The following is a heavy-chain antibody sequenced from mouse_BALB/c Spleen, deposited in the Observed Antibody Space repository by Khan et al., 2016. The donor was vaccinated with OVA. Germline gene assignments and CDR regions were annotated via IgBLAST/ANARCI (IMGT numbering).Heavy chain of an antibody. Sequence: DLVKPGASVKLSCKASGYTFTSYWINWIKQRPGQGLEWIGRIGPGSGSTSYNEMFTGKATLTVDTTSSTAYIQLSSLSSEDSAVYFCARSNYYGSSLYAMYYWGQGTSVTVSS. J-gene: IGHJ4*01. CDR3: ARSNYYGSSLYAMYY. V-gene: IGHV1S41*01. CDR1: GYTFTSYW. CDR2: IGPGSGST. D-gene: IGHD1-1*01.